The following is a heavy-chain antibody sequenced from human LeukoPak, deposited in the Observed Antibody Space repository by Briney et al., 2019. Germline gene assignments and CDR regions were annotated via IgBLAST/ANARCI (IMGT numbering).Heavy chain of an antibody. V-gene: IGHV4-38-2*02. CDR3: ARSVEGYCRGGSCYSYSYYMDV. Sequence: SGTPSLSCTVSGYSLCRAYAWGWIRQPPGKGLEWFGRFYHSGSTYYNPSLKSRVTISVDTSKNQFSLKLSSVTAADTAVYYCARSVEGYCRGGSCYSYSYYMDVWGKGTTVTVSS. J-gene: IGHJ6*03. CDR1: GYSLCRAYA. D-gene: IGHD2-15*01. CDR2: FYHSGST.